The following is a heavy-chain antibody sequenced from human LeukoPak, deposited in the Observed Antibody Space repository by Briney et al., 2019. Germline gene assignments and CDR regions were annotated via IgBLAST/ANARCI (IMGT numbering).Heavy chain of an antibody. D-gene: IGHD2/OR15-2a*01. Sequence: GGSLRLSCTASGFTFSNYNINWVRQAPGKGLEWVSYISSNSGNTYYADSVKGRFTISRDDSNNALYLQMHSLRAEDTALYYCASGPPSLKYFEYWGQGTLVTVSS. CDR1: GFTFSNYN. V-gene: IGHV3-48*01. CDR2: ISSNSGNT. CDR3: ASGPPSLKYFEY. J-gene: IGHJ4*02.